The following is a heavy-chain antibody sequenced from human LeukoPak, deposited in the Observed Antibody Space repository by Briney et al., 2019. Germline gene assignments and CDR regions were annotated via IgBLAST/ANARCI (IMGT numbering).Heavy chain of an antibody. CDR3: ARDWSDYYDSSGFFDY. Sequence: GRSLRLSCAASGFTFSSYAMHWVRQAPGKGLEWVAVISYDGSNKYYADSVKGRFTISRDNSKNTPYLQMNSLRAEDTAVYYCARDWSDYYDSSGFFDYWGQGTLVTVSS. J-gene: IGHJ4*02. CDR1: GFTFSSYA. D-gene: IGHD3-22*01. CDR2: ISYDGSNK. V-gene: IGHV3-30*01.